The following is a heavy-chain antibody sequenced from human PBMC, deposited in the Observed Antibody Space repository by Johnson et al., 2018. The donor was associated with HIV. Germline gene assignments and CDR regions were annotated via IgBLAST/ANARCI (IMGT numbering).Heavy chain of an antibody. CDR2: ISYDGSNK. CDR1: GFTFSSYA. V-gene: IGHV3-30-3*01. J-gene: IGHJ3*02. D-gene: IGHD5-12*01. Sequence: QVQLVESGGGVVQPGRSLRLSCAASGFTFSSYAMHWVRQAPGKGLEWVAVISYDGSNKYYADSVKGRFTISRDNAKNCLYLQMNSLSAEDTALYYCARDFYAVVATPFIGSAFDIWGQGTMVTVSS. CDR3: ARDFYAVVATPFIGSAFDI.